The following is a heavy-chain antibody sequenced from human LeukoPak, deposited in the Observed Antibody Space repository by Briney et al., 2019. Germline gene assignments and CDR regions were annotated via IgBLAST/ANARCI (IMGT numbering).Heavy chain of an antibody. CDR1: GFTFSSYA. V-gene: IGHV4-31*02. J-gene: IGHJ4*02. Sequence: LRLSCAASGFTFSSYAMSWVRQAPGKGLEWIGYIYYSGSTYYNPSLKSRVTISVDTPKNQFSLKLSSVTAADTAVYYCARGLVRGSGKIDYWGQGTLVTVSS. D-gene: IGHD3-10*01. CDR2: IYYSGST. CDR3: ARGLVRGSGKIDY.